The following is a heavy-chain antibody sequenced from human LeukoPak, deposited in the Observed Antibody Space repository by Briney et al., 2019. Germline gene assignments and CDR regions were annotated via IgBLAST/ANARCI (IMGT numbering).Heavy chain of an antibody. Sequence: SETLSLTCTVSGGSISSGSYYWSWIRQPAGKGLEWIGRIYTSGSTNYNPSLKSRVTISADTSKNQFSLKLSSVTAADTAVYYCARVRVGATTTFDYWGQGTLVTVSS. J-gene: IGHJ4*02. D-gene: IGHD1-26*01. CDR2: IYTSGST. CDR3: ARVRVGATTTFDY. CDR1: GGSISSGSYY. V-gene: IGHV4-61*02.